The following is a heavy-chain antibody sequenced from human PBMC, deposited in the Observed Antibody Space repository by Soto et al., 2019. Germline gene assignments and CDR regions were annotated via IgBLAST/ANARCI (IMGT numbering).Heavy chain of an antibody. J-gene: IGHJ4*02. V-gene: IGHV4-59*01. D-gene: IGHD4-17*01. CDR2: IYYSGST. CDR3: ARNDEATVPFHFDY. Sequence: SETLSLTCTVSGGSISSYYWSCIRQPPGKGLEWIGYIYYSGSTNYNPSLKSRVTISVDTSKNQFSLKLSSVTAADTAVYYCARNDEATVPFHFDYWGQGTLVTVSS. CDR1: GGSISSYY.